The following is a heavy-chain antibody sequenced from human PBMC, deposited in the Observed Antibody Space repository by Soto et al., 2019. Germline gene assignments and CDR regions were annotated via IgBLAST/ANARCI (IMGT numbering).Heavy chain of an antibody. D-gene: IGHD1-26*01. V-gene: IGHV4-39*01. J-gene: IGHJ4*02. CDR3: ARLRRSGSYLDE. Sequence: SETLSLTCTVSGGSISSSSYLWGLIRQPPGKGLEWVGSIYFAGSTYYNPSLQSRLTISVDTSKNQFSLKMSSVTAADTAVYDCARLRRSGSYLDEWGQGTLVTVSS. CDR1: GGSISSSSYL. CDR2: IYFAGST.